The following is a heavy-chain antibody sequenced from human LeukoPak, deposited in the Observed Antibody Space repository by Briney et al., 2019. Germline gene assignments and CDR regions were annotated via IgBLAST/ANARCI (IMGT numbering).Heavy chain of an antibody. CDR3: ARVFDGSGSYYFDY. J-gene: IGHJ4*02. V-gene: IGHV1-3*01. CDR2: INAGNGDT. Sequence: ASVKVSCKASGYTFAKYAIHWVRQAPGQRLEWMGWINAGNGDTRYSQKFQGGVTLTRDTSASTAYMELSSLRSEDTAVYYCARVFDGSGSYYFDYWGQGTLVTVSS. CDR1: GYTFAKYA. D-gene: IGHD3-10*01.